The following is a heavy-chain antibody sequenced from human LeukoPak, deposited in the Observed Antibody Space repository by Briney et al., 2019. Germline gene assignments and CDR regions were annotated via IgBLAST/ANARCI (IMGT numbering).Heavy chain of an antibody. CDR1: GFTFSVYF. D-gene: IGHD3-22*01. J-gene: IGHJ3*02. CDR2: ISYDGSNK. V-gene: IGHV3-30*18. Sequence: PGGSLRLSCAASGFTFSVYFMGWVRQAPGKGLEWVAVISYDGSNKYYADSVKGRFTISRDNSKNTLYLQMNSLRAEDTAVYYCAKDRGGGPMIGAFDIWGQGTMVTVSS. CDR3: AKDRGGGPMIGAFDI.